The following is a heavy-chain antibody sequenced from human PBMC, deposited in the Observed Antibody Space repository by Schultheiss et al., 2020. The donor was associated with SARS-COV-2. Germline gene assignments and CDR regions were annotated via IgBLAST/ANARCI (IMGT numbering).Heavy chain of an antibody. CDR1: GFTFSSYG. CDR2: ISYDGSNK. CDR3: ARDRLEWLSYYGMDV. Sequence: GESLKISCAASGFTFSSYGMHWVRQAPGKGLEWVAVISYDGSNKYYADSVKGRFTISRDNSKNTLYLQMNSLRAEDTAVYYCARDRLEWLSYYGMDVWGQGTTVTVSS. J-gene: IGHJ6*02. D-gene: IGHD3-3*01. V-gene: IGHV3-30*03.